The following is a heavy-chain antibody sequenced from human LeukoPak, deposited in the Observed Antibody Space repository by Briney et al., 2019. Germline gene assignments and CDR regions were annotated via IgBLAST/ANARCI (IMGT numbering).Heavy chain of an antibody. V-gene: IGHV1-69*13. CDR2: IIPIFGTA. Sequence: SVTVSCKASGYTFTSYGISWVRQAPGQGLEWMGGIIPIFGTANYAQKFQGRVTITADESTSTAYMELSSLRSEDTAVYYCARIDGGDAYFDYWGQGTLVTVSS. J-gene: IGHJ4*02. CDR3: ARIDGGDAYFDY. CDR1: GYTFTSYG.